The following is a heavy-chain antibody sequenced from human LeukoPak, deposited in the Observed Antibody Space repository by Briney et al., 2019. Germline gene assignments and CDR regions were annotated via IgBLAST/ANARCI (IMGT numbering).Heavy chain of an antibody. J-gene: IGHJ6*03. CDR2: IYHSGST. V-gene: IGHV4-38-2*02. CDR3: ARLGSYYYYMDV. Sequence: SETLSLTCTVSGYSISSGYYWGWIRQPPGKGLEWIGSIYHSGSTYYNLSLKSRVTISVDTSKNQFSLKLSSVTAADTAVYYCARLGSYYYYMDVWGKGTTVTVSS. CDR1: GYSISSGYY.